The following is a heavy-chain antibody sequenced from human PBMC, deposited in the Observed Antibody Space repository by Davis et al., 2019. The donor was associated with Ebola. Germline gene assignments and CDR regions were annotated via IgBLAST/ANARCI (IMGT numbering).Heavy chain of an antibody. Sequence: SVKISCKASAGTFSSYAISWVRQAPAQGLEWMGGTIPIFGTANYAQKFQGRVTITADKSTSTAYMELSSLRSEDTAVYYCASRGYGDDYGDYSLSYYYYGMDVWGQGTTVTVSS. J-gene: IGHJ6*02. D-gene: IGHD4-17*01. V-gene: IGHV1-69*06. CDR2: TIPIFGTA. CDR3: ASRGYGDDYGDYSLSYYYYGMDV. CDR1: AGTFSSYA.